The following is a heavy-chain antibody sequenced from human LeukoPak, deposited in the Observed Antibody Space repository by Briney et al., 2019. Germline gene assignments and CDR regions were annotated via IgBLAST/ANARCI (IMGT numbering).Heavy chain of an antibody. V-gene: IGHV4-4*07. CDR2: IYSRGTT. Sequence: PSETLSLTCTVSGGSISSYYWSRIRQSAGKGLEWIGRIYSRGTTNYNPSLKSRVTMSVDTSKNQFSLKVSSVTAADTAVYYCAREVRHSYGLDAFDIWGQGTMVTVSS. D-gene: IGHD5-18*01. CDR3: AREVRHSYGLDAFDI. J-gene: IGHJ3*02. CDR1: GGSISSYY.